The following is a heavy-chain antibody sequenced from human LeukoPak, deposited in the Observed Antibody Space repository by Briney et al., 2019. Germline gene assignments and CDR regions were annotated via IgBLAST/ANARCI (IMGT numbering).Heavy chain of an antibody. V-gene: IGHV1-18*01. CDR1: GYTFTSYG. CDR3: ARVLYVWGSYRYFDY. Sequence: ASVKVSCKASGYTFTSYGISWVRQAPGQGLEWMGWISAYNGNTNYAQELQGRVTMTTDTSTSTAYMELRSLRSDDTAVYYCARVLYVWGSYRYFDYWGQGTLVTVSS. D-gene: IGHD3-16*02. J-gene: IGHJ4*02. CDR2: ISAYNGNT.